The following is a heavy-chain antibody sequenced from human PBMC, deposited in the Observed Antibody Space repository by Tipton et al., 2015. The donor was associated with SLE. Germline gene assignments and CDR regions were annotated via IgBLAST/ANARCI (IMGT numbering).Heavy chain of an antibody. V-gene: IGHV4-31*02. CDR2: IYYSGST. CDR3: ARLGIVIVPAATYYYGMDV. CDR1: GTSISSGGHY. Sequence: LRLSCTVSGTSISSGGHYWSWIRQHPGKGLEWIGNIYYSGSTYYNPSLKSRLIISVDTSKNQFSLKLTSVTAADTAIYYCARLGIVIVPAATYYYGMDVWGQGTTVTVSS. D-gene: IGHD2-2*01. J-gene: IGHJ6*02.